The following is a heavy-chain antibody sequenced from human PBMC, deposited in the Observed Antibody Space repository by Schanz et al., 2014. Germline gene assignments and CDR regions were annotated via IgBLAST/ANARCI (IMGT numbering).Heavy chain of an antibody. D-gene: IGHD3-10*01. CDR3: AKYRGYYRVSGSYRELEY. J-gene: IGHJ4*02. V-gene: IGHV3-23*04. CDR1: GFTFSSYA. CDR2: ISGSGGST. Sequence: EVQLVESGGGWVQPGGSLRLSCAASGFTFSSYAMSWVRQAPGKGLKWVSAISGSGGSTYYADSVKGRFTISRDNSKNTLYLQMNSLRPYYTAVYYCAKYRGYYRVSGSYRELEYWGQGTLVTVSS.